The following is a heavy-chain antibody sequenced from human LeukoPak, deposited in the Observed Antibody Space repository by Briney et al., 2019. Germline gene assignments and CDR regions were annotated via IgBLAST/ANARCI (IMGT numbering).Heavy chain of an antibody. CDR1: GGTFSSYA. CDR3: ARDSSSWEYYFDY. D-gene: IGHD6-13*01. V-gene: IGHV1-69*05. CDR2: IIPIFGTA. Sequence: SVKVSCKASGGTFSSYAISWVRQAPGQGLEWMGGIIPIFGTANYAQKLQGRVTMTTDTSTSTAYMELRSLRSDDTAVYYCARDSSSWEYYFDYWGQGTLVTVSS. J-gene: IGHJ4*02.